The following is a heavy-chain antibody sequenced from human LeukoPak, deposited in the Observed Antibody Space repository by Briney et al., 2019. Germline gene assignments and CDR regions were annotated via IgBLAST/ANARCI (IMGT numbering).Heavy chain of an antibody. D-gene: IGHD5-12*01. J-gene: IGHJ4*02. V-gene: IGHV4-59*12. CDR1: GGSINNYY. CDR2: IYYSGST. Sequence: SETLSLTCTVSGGSINNYYWSWIRQPPGKGLEWIGYIYYSGSTNYNPSLKSRVTISVDTSKNQFSLKLSSVTAADTAVYYCARGRGYSGYVVDYWGQGTLVTVSS. CDR3: ARGRGYSGYVVDY.